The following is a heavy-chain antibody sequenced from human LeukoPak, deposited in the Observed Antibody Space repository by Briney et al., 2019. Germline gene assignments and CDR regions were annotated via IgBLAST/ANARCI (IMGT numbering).Heavy chain of an antibody. D-gene: IGHD6-13*01. CDR1: GFTFSSYS. V-gene: IGHV3-21*01. Sequence: GGSLRLSCAASGFTFSSYSMNWVRQAPGKRLEWVSSISSSSSYIYYADSVKGRFTISRDNAKNSLYLQMNSLRAEDTAVYYCARVRDSSSWYRAFDIWGQGTMVTVSS. CDR2: ISSSSSYI. J-gene: IGHJ3*02. CDR3: ARVRDSSSWYRAFDI.